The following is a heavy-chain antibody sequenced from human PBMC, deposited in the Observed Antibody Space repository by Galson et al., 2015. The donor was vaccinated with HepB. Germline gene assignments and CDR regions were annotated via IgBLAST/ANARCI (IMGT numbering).Heavy chain of an antibody. CDR2: IYYSGST. V-gene: IGHV4-59*08. CDR3: ARHSHKPPWRSYYFDY. J-gene: IGHJ4*02. D-gene: IGHD5-12*01. CDR1: GGSISSYY. Sequence: SETLSLTCTVSGGSISSYYWSWIRQPPGKGLEWIGYIYYSGSTNYNPSLKSRVTISVDTSKNQFSLKLSSVTAADTAVYYCARHSHKPPWRSYYFDYWGQGTLVTVSS.